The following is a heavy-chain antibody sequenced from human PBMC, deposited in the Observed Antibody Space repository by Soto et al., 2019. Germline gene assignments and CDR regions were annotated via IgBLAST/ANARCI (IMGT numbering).Heavy chain of an antibody. CDR3: ARLPRIGVAVYDF. V-gene: IGHV1-3*01. D-gene: IGHD6-19*01. J-gene: IGHJ4*02. Sequence: QVQLVQSGSEVKKPGASVRVTCKASGYTFTYNAIHWVRQAPGQRLEWMGWINAGNGDTKYSQKFQGRVTITTDTSARTAYMELSSLRSEDTAVYFCARLPRIGVAVYDFWGQGTLVTVSS. CDR1: GYTFTYNA. CDR2: INAGNGDT.